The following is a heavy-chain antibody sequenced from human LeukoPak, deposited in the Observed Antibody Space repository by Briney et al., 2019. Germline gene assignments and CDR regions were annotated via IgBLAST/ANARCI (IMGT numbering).Heavy chain of an antibody. V-gene: IGHV4-4*02. Sequence: SETLSLTCTVSGDSINSLDLWSWVRQPTGKGLEWIGEMYLSGTTHSNPSVKSRVTISIDKSKNQFFLNLSSVTAADTAVYYCAGLVGRYSSGLYYYYFDYWGQGTLVTVSS. CDR3: AGLVGRYSSGLYYYYFDY. CDR2: MYLSGTT. J-gene: IGHJ4*02. D-gene: IGHD3-22*01. CDR1: GDSINSLDL.